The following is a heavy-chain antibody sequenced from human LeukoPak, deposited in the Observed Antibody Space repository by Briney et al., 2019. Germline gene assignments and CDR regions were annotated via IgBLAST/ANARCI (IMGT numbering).Heavy chain of an antibody. CDR2: ISSSSSYV. J-gene: IGHJ4*02. V-gene: IGHV3-21*01. CDR1: GFTFSSYS. D-gene: IGHD4-17*01. Sequence: PGGSLRLSCAASGFTFSSYSRNWVRQAPGKGLEWVSSISSSSSYVYYADSVKGRFTISRDNAKNSLYLQMNSLRAEDTAVYYCASAYGDYRYYFDYWGQGTLVTVSS. CDR3: ASAYGDYRYYFDY.